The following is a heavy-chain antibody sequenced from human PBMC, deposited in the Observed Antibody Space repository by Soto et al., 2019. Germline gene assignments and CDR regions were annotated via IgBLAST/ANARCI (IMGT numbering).Heavy chain of an antibody. V-gene: IGHV1-69*06. CDR3: ARSYYDSSGYYFYYYGMDV. CDR1: GGTFSSYA. D-gene: IGHD3-22*01. Sequence: VQLVQSGAEVKKPGSSVKVSCKASGGTFSSYAISWVRQAPGQGLEWMGGIIPIFGTANYAQKFQGRVTITADKSTSTAYMELSSLRSEDTSVYYCARSYYDSSGYYFYYYGMDVWGQGTTVTVSS. J-gene: IGHJ6*02. CDR2: IIPIFGTA.